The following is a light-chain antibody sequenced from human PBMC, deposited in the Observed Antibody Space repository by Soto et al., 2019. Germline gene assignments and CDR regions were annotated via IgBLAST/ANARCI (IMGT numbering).Light chain of an antibody. Sequence: DIQMTQSPSTLSASVGDRVTITCRASQSISSWLAWYQQKPGKAPKLLIYKASSLESGVPSRFSGSGSGTEFTLTISSLQPDDFATYYCQQYNSYSPITFGQGT. CDR3: QQYNSYSPIT. J-gene: IGKJ5*01. V-gene: IGKV1-5*03. CDR2: KAS. CDR1: QSISSW.